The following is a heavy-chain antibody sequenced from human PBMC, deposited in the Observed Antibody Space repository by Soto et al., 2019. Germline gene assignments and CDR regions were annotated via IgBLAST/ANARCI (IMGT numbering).Heavy chain of an antibody. D-gene: IGHD2-2*01. CDR1: GGSSSSYR. CDR2: IYYSGST. CDR3: ARHVPYCSDTSHCAYGMDV. Sequence: SETLSLTCTVSGGSSSSYRWRWIGQPPGEGLAWIGYIYYSGSTNYTPSLKSRVPISVATSKNQFSLKLSSVTAADTAVYYCARHVPYCSDTSHCAYGMDVWGQGTTVTVS. J-gene: IGHJ6*02. V-gene: IGHV4-59*08.